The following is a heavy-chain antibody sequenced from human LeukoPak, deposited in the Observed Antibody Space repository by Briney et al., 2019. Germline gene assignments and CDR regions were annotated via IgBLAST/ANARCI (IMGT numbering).Heavy chain of an antibody. Sequence: GGSLRLSCAASGFTFSSYAMHWVRQAPGKGLEWVAVISYDGSNKYYADSVKGRFTISRDNSKNTLYLQMNSLRAEDTAVYYCAKAGGGSYYWGQGTLVTVSS. D-gene: IGHD1-26*01. CDR1: GFTFSSYA. J-gene: IGHJ4*02. V-gene: IGHV3-30-3*01. CDR2: ISYDGSNK. CDR3: AKAGGGSYY.